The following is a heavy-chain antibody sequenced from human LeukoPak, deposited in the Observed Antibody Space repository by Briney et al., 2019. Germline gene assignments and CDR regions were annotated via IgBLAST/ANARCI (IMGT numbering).Heavy chain of an antibody. D-gene: IGHD3-22*01. Sequence: PGGSLRLSCTASGFSFSTYAMSWVRQAPGKGLEWVSAISGSDGSTYYADSVKGRFTISRDNFRNTLYLQMTSLRAEDTAVYYCARDCHPYYYDMEDAFDNWGQGTMVTVSS. J-gene: IGHJ3*02. CDR2: ISGSDGST. V-gene: IGHV3-23*01. CDR1: GFSFSTYA. CDR3: ARDCHPYYYDMEDAFDN.